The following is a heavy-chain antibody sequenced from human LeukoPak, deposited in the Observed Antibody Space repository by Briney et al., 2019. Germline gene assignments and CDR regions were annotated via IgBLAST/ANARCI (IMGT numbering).Heavy chain of an antibody. Sequence: ASVKVSCKASGYTFTSYRIIWVRQAPGQGLEWMGWISVYNGNTNYAQKLQGRVTMTTDTSTSTAYMELRSLRSDDTAVYYCARDGHYSDDSGYYRYYFDYWGQGTLVTVSS. CDR2: ISVYNGNT. V-gene: IGHV1-18*01. CDR3: ARDGHYSDDSGYYRYYFDY. J-gene: IGHJ4*02. D-gene: IGHD3-22*01. CDR1: GYTFTSYR.